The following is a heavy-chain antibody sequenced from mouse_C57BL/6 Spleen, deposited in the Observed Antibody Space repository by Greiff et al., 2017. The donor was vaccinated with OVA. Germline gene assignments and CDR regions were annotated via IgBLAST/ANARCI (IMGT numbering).Heavy chain of an antibody. D-gene: IGHD2-3*01. CDR3: ARNDGYYSIYAMDY. J-gene: IGHJ4*01. V-gene: IGHV1-22*01. CDR2: INPNNGGT. CDR1: GYTFTDYN. Sequence: EVKLVESGPELVKPGASVKMSCKASGYTFTDYNMHWVKQSHGKSLEWIGYINPNNGGTSYNQKFKGKATLTVNKSSSTAYMELRSLTSEDSAVYYCARNDGYYSIYAMDYWGQGTSVTVSS.